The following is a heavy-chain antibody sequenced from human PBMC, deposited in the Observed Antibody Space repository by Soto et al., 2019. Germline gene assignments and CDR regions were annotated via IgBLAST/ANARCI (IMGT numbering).Heavy chain of an antibody. Sequence: PSETLSLTCAVYGGSFSGYYWSWVRQAPGKGLEWVANIKQDGSEKYYVDSVKGRFTISRDNAKNSLYLQMNSLRAEDTAVYYCARDIVVVPAAMGYYYYGMDVWGQGTTVTVSS. J-gene: IGHJ6*02. CDR3: ARDIVVVPAAMGYYYYGMDV. D-gene: IGHD2-2*01. CDR1: GGSFSGYY. CDR2: IKQDGSEK. V-gene: IGHV3-7*01.